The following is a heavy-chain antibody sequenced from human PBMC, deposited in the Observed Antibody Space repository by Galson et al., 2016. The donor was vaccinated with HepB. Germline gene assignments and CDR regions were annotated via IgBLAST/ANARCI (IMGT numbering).Heavy chain of an antibody. CDR3: ARVGSGNQLDY. Sequence: SVKVSCKASGYTFFSYGLSWVRQAPGQGLEWMGWISAYNGGTTYAQKLRGRVTLTTDTSTTTAYMELRTLRSDDTVVYYCARVGSGNQLDYWGQGTLVTVSS. V-gene: IGHV1-18*01. D-gene: IGHD1-26*01. CDR1: GYTFFSYG. CDR2: ISAYNGGT. J-gene: IGHJ4*02.